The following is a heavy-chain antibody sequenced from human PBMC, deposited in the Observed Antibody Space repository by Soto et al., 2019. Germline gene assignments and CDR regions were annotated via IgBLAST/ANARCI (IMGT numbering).Heavy chain of an antibody. CDR1: GGSFSAYY. V-gene: IGHV4-34*12. Sequence: PSETLSLTCAVYGGSFSAYYWSWVRQPPGKGLEWIGEIIHSESTKYNPSLKSRVTISVDTSKNQFSLKLSSVTRADTAVYYCARDQYDFRSGSYYYAMEVWGQGTKVTVSS. D-gene: IGHD3-3*01. J-gene: IGHJ6*02. CDR3: ARDQYDFRSGSYYYAMEV. CDR2: IIHSEST.